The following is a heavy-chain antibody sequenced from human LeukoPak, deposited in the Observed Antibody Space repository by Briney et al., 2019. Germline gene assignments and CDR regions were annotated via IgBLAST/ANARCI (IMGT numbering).Heavy chain of an antibody. V-gene: IGHV3-21*01. CDR3: ARDAGSGAFDI. J-gene: IGHJ3*02. D-gene: IGHD3-10*01. CDR2: ISSSSSYI. Sequence: GGSLRLSCAASGFTFSSYEMNWVRQAPGKGLEWVSSISSSSSYIYYADSVKGRFTISRDNAKNSLYLQMNSLRAEDTAVYYCARDAGSGAFDIWGQGTMVTVSS. CDR1: GFTFSSYE.